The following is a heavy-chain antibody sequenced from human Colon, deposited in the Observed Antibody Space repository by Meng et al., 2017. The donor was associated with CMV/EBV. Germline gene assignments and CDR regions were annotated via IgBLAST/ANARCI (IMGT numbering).Heavy chain of an antibody. J-gene: IGHJ3*01. CDR2: ISGAGAGT. CDR3: ARVEGTPLQLGNVFDV. D-gene: IGHD1-1*01. Sequence: GESLKISCAASGFSFSRYGLGWVRQAPGKGLEWVSSISGAGAGTYYADSVKGRFIISRDNSNNTLYLQIERLRAVDTALYYCARVEGTPLQLGNVFDVWGHGTMVTVSS. V-gene: IGHV3-23*01. CDR1: GFSFSRYG.